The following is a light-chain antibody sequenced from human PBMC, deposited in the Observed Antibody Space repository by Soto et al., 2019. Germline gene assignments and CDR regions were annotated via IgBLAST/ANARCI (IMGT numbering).Light chain of an antibody. CDR2: GAS. CDR3: QQYGNSPRT. Sequence: ENVLTQSPGILSLSPGERATLSCGASHSVTNNYIAWYQQKPGQAPRLPIFGASDRATGIPDRFSGGGSGTYFALTISRLEPEDFAVYYCQQYGNSPRTFGQGTKVEIK. V-gene: IGKV3-20*01. CDR1: HSVTNNY. J-gene: IGKJ2*02.